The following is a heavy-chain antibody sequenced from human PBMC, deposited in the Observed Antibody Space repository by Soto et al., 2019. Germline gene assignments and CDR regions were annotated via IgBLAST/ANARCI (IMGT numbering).Heavy chain of an antibody. Sequence: ASVKVSCKASGYTFTSYGISWVRQAPGQGLEWMGWISAYNGNTNYAQKFQGRVTMTTDTSTSTAYMELRSLRSEDAAVYYSARSYGLGGSSVSSNGMDVWGRGTRVTVSS. D-gene: IGHD3-10*01. CDR1: GYTFTSYG. V-gene: IGHV1-18*04. CDR2: ISAYNGNT. J-gene: IGHJ6*02. CDR3: ARSYGLGGSSVSSNGMDV.